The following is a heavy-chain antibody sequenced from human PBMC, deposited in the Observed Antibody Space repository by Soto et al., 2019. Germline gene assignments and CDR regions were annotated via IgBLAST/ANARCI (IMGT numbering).Heavy chain of an antibody. CDR3: ARDTRYDGDCDFDY. V-gene: IGHV1-69*06. J-gene: IGHJ4*02. D-gene: IGHD2-21*02. Sequence: QVQLVQSGAEVKKPGSSVNVSCKASGGTFSSYAISWVRQAPGPGLEWMGGIFPIYGTANYAQKFQGRVTITADKTTSKAHMELGSLRSKDTAVYYCARDTRYDGDCDFDYWGQGTMVTVSS. CDR1: GGTFSSYA. CDR2: IFPIYGTA.